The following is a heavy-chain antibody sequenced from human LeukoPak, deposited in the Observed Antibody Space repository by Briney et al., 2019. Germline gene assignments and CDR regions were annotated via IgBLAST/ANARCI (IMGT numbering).Heavy chain of an antibody. CDR2: FYHSGST. D-gene: IGHD2-2*02. Sequence: PSGILSLTCTVSGYYISDGYYWGWIRQPPGKGLEWIGSFYHSGSTYYNPSLKSRVTISVDTSKNQFSLKLSSVTAADTAVYYCARDPTGYCSSASCYTAYWGQGTPVIVSS. CDR3: ARDPTGYCSSASCYTAY. J-gene: IGHJ4*02. CDR1: GYYISDGYY. V-gene: IGHV4-38-2*02.